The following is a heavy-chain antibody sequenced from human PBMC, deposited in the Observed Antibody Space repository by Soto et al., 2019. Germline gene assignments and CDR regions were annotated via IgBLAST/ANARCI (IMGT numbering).Heavy chain of an antibody. CDR1: GFTFSSYV. V-gene: IGHV3-23*01. CDR3: AKDNSPYSGYNSFDY. CDR2: ISGSRTNT. D-gene: IGHD5-12*01. J-gene: IGHJ4*02. Sequence: EVRLLESGGGLIQPGGSLRLSCAASGFTFSSYVMSWVRQAPGTGLEWVSGISGSRTNTYYADSVKGRFTISRDNSKNTLYLQMTSLRAEDTAEYYCAKDNSPYSGYNSFDYWGEGTLVTVSS.